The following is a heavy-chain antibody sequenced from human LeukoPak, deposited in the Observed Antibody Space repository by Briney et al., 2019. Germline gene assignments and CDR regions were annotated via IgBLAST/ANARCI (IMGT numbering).Heavy chain of an antibody. Sequence: PGRSLRLSCVASGFTFSSYTIHWVRQAPGKGLEWVAVTSKDGSYKYYADSVKGRFTISRDNSKNTLYLQMNSLRTEDTAVYYCARDLSASFDYWGQGTLVTVSS. CDR2: TSKDGSYK. V-gene: IGHV3-30-3*01. CDR3: ARDLSASFDY. J-gene: IGHJ4*02. CDR1: GFTFSSYT.